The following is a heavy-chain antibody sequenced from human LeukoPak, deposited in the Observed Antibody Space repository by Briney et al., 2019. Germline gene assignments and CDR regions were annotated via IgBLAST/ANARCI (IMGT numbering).Heavy chain of an antibody. J-gene: IGHJ3*02. Sequence: GASVKVSCKASGYTFTTYDLNWVRQATGQGLEWMGWMNPNSGNTGYAQKFQGRVTMTRNTSISTAYMELNNLTSEDTAVYHCARPDTDAYNDGAFDIWGQGTMVTVSS. D-gene: IGHD5-24*01. V-gene: IGHV1-8*01. CDR1: GYTFTTYD. CDR2: MNPNSGNT. CDR3: ARPDTDAYNDGAFDI.